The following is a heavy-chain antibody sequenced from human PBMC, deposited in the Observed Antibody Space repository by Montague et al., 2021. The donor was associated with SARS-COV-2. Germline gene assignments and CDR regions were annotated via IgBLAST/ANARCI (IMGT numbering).Heavy chain of an antibody. CDR3: ARGGWGAPGTGRLFDY. D-gene: IGHD3-10*01. CDR1: GDSVSSNSAA. J-gene: IGHJ4*02. CDR2: TYYRSKWYN. V-gene: IGHV6-1*01. Sequence: CAISGDSVSSNSAAWNWIRQSPSRGLEWLGRTYYRSKWYNDYAVXVKSRITINPDTSKNQLSLQLNSVTPEDTAVYYCARGGWGAPGTGRLFDYWGQGTLVTVSS.